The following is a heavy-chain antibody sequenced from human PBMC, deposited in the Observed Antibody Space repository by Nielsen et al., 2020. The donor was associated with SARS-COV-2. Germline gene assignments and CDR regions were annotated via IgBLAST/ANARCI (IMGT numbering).Heavy chain of an antibody. CDR3: ARRSGSVADGMDV. CDR1: GGTFSSYA. Sequence: SVKVSCKASGGTFSSYAISWVRQAPGQGLEWMGRIIPILGIANYAQKFQGRVTITADKSTSTAYMELSSLRSEDTAVYYCARRSGSVADGMDVWGQGTTVTVSS. J-gene: IGHJ6*02. D-gene: IGHD3-10*01. V-gene: IGHV1-69*04. CDR2: IIPILGIA.